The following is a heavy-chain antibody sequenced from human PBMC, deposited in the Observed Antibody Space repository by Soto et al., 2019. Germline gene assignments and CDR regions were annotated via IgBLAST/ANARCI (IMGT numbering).Heavy chain of an antibody. CDR3: ARLPAAQLGIDY. Sequence: SETLSLTCTVSGGSISSSSYYWGWIRQPPGKGLEWIGSIYYSGSTYYNPSLKSRVTISVDTSKHQFSLKLSSVTAADTAVYYCARLPAAQLGIDYWGQGTLVTVSS. D-gene: IGHD7-27*01. J-gene: IGHJ4*02. CDR1: GGSISSSSYY. V-gene: IGHV4-39*01. CDR2: IYYSGST.